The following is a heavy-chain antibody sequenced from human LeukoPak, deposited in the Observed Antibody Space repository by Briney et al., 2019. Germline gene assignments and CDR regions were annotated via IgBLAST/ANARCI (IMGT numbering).Heavy chain of an antibody. CDR2: INPNSGGT. J-gene: IGHJ4*02. Sequence: ASVKVSCKASGYTFTGYYMHWVRQAPGQGLEWMGRINPNSGGTNYAQPFPGRDAMTRHMYSSTAYMELSRLRSDDTAVYYCARVRYGSGSYFFDYWGQGTLVTVSS. D-gene: IGHD3-10*01. CDR1: GYTFTGYY. V-gene: IGHV1-2*06. CDR3: ARVRYGSGSYFFDY.